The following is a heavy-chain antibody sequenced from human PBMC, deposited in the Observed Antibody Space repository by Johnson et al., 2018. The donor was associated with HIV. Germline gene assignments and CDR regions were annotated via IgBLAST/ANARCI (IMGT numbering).Heavy chain of an antibody. D-gene: IGHD6-19*01. Sequence: VQLVESGGGLVQPGGSLRLSCAASGFTFINAWMTWVRQSPGKGLEWVGRIKSKTDGGTTDYAAPVKGRFTISRDDSKNTLYLQMNSLKTEDTAVYYCTTDGRIPVAHHDAFDVWGQGTMVTVSS. CDR3: TTDGRIPVAHHDAFDV. J-gene: IGHJ3*01. CDR2: IKSKTDGGTT. V-gene: IGHV3-15*01. CDR1: GFTFINAW.